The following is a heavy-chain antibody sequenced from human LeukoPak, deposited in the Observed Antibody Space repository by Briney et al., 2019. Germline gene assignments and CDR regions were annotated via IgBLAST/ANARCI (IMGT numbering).Heavy chain of an antibody. CDR3: ARIGSSYCSSTSCYGRDWFDP. V-gene: IGHV4-31*03. D-gene: IGHD2-2*01. CDR2: IYYSGST. CDR1: GGSISSGGYY. Sequence: PSETLSLTCTVSGGSISSGGYYWSWIRQHPGKGLEWIGYIYYSGSTYYNPSLKSRVTISVDTSKNQFSLKLSSVTAADTAAYYCARIGSSYCSSTSCYGRDWFDPWGQGTLVTVSS. J-gene: IGHJ5*02.